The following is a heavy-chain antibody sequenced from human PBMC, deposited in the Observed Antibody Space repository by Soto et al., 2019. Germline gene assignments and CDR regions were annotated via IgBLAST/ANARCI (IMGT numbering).Heavy chain of an antibody. CDR3: ARNYDSGGYRPEYYFDY. CDR1: GGSIRGYY. D-gene: IGHD3-22*01. V-gene: IGHV4-59*01. CDR2: MYYSGSP. J-gene: IGHJ4*02. Sequence: PSETLSLTCSVSGGSIRGYYWGWIRQPPGKGLEWIGYMYYSGSPSYNPSLKSRATISVDKSKNQFSLELHSVTAADTAVYYCARNYDSGGYRPEYYFDYWGQGTLVTVSS.